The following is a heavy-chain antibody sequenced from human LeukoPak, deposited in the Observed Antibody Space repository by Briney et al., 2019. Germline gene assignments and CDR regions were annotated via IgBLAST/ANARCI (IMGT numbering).Heavy chain of an antibody. Sequence: QXGGSLRLSCAASGFTVSSNYMSWVRQAPGKGLEWVSVIYSGGSTYYADSVKGRFTISRDNSKNTLYLQMNSLRAEDTAVYYCARVVYDFWSGGGFDPWGQGTLVTVSS. CDR2: IYSGGST. D-gene: IGHD3-3*01. CDR1: GFTVSSNY. V-gene: IGHV3-66*01. CDR3: ARVVYDFWSGGGFDP. J-gene: IGHJ5*02.